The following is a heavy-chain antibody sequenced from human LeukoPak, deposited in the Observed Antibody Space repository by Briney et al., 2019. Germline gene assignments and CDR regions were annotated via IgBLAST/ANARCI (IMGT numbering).Heavy chain of an antibody. V-gene: IGHV1-69*06. CDR3: ARSSIIAAAGPYYFDY. CDR1: GGTFTHFV. J-gene: IGHJ4*02. D-gene: IGHD6-13*01. CDR2: IAPISGTP. Sequence: SVKVSCKASGGTFTHFVISWLRQAPGQGLEWMGGIAPISGTPVYAQKFQDRVNITADTSTSTAYMELSSLRSEDTAVYYCARSSIIAAAGPYYFDYWGQGTLVTVSS.